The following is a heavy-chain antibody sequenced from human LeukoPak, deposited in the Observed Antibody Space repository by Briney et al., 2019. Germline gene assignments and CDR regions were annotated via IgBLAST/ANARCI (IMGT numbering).Heavy chain of an antibody. J-gene: IGHJ6*03. CDR2: ISGSGGST. Sequence: GGSLRLSCAVSGFNFSRYSMSWVRQAPGKGLEWVSGISGSGGSTYYADSVKGRFTISRDNSKNTLYLQMNSLRAEDTAVYYCAKGGAVTSPYYYYYYMDVWGKGTTVTVSS. CDR1: GFNFSRYS. V-gene: IGHV3-23*01. CDR3: AKGGAVTSPYYYYYYMDV. D-gene: IGHD4-17*01.